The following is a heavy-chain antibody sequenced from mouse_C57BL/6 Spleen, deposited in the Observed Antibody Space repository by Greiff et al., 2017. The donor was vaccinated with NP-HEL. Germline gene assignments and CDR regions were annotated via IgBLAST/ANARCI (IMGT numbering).Heavy chain of an antibody. CDR3: ARSITTVVARVFDY. CDR1: GYTFTSYG. CDR2: IYPRSGNT. Sequence: QVQLQQSGAELARPGASVKLSCKASGYTFTSYGISWVKQRTGQGLEWIGEIYPRSGNTYYNEKFKGKATLTADKSSSTAYMELRSLTSEDSAVYFCARSITTVVARVFDYWGQGTTLTVSS. D-gene: IGHD1-1*01. J-gene: IGHJ2*01. V-gene: IGHV1-81*01.